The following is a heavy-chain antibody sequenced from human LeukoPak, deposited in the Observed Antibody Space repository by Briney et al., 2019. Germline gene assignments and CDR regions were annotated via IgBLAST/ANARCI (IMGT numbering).Heavy chain of an antibody. D-gene: IGHD4-11*01. Sequence: ASVKVSCKASGFTFASSAVQWVRQARGQRLEWIGWIVVGSDSTNYAPEFQERVTITWDMSTSTAYVELSSLRSEDTAVYYCATTHGAPDFWGQGTLVTVSS. V-gene: IGHV1-58*01. CDR1: GFTFASSA. CDR2: IVVGSDST. CDR3: ATTHGAPDF. J-gene: IGHJ4*02.